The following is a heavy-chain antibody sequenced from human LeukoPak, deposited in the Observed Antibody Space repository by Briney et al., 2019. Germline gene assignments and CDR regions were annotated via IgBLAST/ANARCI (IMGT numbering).Heavy chain of an antibody. V-gene: IGHV1-2*02. J-gene: IGHJ5*02. CDR2: INPNSGAT. CDR1: GYTFTGYY. Sequence: ASVKVSCKASGYTFTGYYIHWVRQAPGQGLEWMAWINPNSGATNYAQKFQGRVSMTRDTSISTAYMALSRLTSDDTAVYFCARGRFGEWDNWFDPWGQGTLATVSS. D-gene: IGHD3-10*01. CDR3: ARGRFGEWDNWFDP.